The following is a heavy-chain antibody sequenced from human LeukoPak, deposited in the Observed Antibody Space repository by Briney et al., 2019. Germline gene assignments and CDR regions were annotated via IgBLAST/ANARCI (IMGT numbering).Heavy chain of an antibody. CDR1: GYSISSAYY. CDR2: MYHSGST. D-gene: IGHD3-22*01. V-gene: IGHV4-38-2*02. J-gene: IGHJ4*02. CDR3: ASGLPTYYYDSSGPPPPDY. Sequence: PSETLSLTCSVSGYSISSAYYWGWIRQPPGKGLEWIGTMYHSGSTNYNPSLKSRVTISVDTSKNQFSLKLSSVTAADTAVYYCASGLPTYYYDSSGPPPPDYWRQGTLVTVSS.